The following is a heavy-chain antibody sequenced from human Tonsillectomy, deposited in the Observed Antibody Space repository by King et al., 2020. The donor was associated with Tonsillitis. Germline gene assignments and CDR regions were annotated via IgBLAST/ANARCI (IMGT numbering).Heavy chain of an antibody. CDR2: IYFSGYT. CDR1: GDSISSNSYY. D-gene: IGHD5-18*01. J-gene: IGHJ4*02. Sequence: QLQESGPGLVKPSETLSLTCTVSGDSISSNSYYWGWIRQPPGKGLEWIASIYFSGYTYYNPSLKSRVTISVDTSKSQFSLKLSSWTAADTAVYYCGRAVGYGPLYYFDYWGQGALVTVSS. CDR3: GRAVGYGPLYYFDY. V-gene: IGHV4-39*01.